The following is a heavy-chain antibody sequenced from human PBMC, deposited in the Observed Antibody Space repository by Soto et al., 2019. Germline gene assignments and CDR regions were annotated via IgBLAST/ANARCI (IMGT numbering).Heavy chain of an antibody. J-gene: IGHJ6*02. Sequence: GGSLRLSCAVSGFTFSSYGMHWVRQAPGKGLEWVAVIWYDGSSKYYADSVKGRFTISRDNSKNTLYLQMDSLRAEDTAVYYCARVDCVSFLFYYYYGVDVWGQGTTVTVSS. V-gene: IGHV3-33*01. D-gene: IGHD2-21*01. CDR2: IWYDGSSK. CDR3: ARVDCVSFLFYYYYGVDV. CDR1: GFTFSSYG.